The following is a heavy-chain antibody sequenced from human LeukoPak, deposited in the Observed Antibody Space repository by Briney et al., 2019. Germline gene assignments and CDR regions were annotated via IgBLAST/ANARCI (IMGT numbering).Heavy chain of an antibody. Sequence: ASVNVSCKASGYIFTGYYMHWVRQAPGQGLEWMGWINPNSGGTNYAQKFQGRVAMTRDTSISTAYMELSRLRSDDTAVYYCASGYSYGYYYYYYMDVWGKGTTVTVSS. CDR2: INPNSGGT. CDR1: GYIFTGYY. D-gene: IGHD5-18*01. V-gene: IGHV1-2*02. CDR3: ASGYSYGYYYYYYMDV. J-gene: IGHJ6*03.